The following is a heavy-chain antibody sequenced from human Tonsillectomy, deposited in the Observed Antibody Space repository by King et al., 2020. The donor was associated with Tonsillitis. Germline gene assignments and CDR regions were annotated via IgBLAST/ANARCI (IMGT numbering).Heavy chain of an antibody. CDR3: ARLGDGHTAPPGDA. V-gene: IGHV4-59*11. D-gene: IGHD5-24*01. CDR1: GGSISGRY. J-gene: IGHJ5*02. CDR2: IYDSGNT. Sequence: QLQESGPGLVKPSETLSLTCTVSGGSISGRYWSWIRQAPGKGLEWIGYIYDSGNTNYNPSLKSRLTMSVDTSKNQFSLKLTSVTAADTAGYYCARLGDGHTAPPGDAGGLGTLVTVSS.